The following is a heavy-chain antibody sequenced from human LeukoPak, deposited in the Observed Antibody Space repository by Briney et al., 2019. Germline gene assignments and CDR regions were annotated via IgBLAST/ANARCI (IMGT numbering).Heavy chain of an antibody. V-gene: IGHV4-39*01. CDR1: GGSISSSSYY. CDR3: ASIHLSSSAYFDY. Sequence: SETLSLTCTVSGGSISSSSYYWGWIRQPPGKGLEWIGSIYYSGSTYYNPSLKRRVTISVDTSKNQFSLKLSSVTAADTAVYYCASIHLSSSAYFDYWGQGTLVTVSS. D-gene: IGHD6-13*01. J-gene: IGHJ4*02. CDR2: IYYSGST.